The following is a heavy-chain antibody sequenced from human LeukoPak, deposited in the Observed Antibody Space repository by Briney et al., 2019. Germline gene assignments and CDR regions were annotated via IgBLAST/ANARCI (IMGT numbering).Heavy chain of an antibody. V-gene: IGHV3-64*01. Sequence: GGSLRLSCAASGFIFSNYGMHWVRQAPGRGLEFASRISSNGGSTYYANSLKGRFTISRDNSKNTVYLQMASLRPEDMAVYYCARVPFSSAWYDYWGQGTLVTVSS. J-gene: IGHJ4*02. CDR3: ARVPFSSAWYDY. D-gene: IGHD6-19*01. CDR2: ISSNGGST. CDR1: GFIFSNYG.